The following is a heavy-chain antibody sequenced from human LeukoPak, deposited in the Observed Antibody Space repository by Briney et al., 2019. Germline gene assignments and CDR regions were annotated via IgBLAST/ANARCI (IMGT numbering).Heavy chain of an antibody. CDR3: ARPRPHDYYFDL. CDR1: GFTFDDYG. D-gene: IGHD1-1*01. J-gene: IGHJ4*02. Sequence: GGSLRLSCAASGFTFDDYGMSWVRHAPGKGLEWVSGINWSGVNTCYADSVKGRFTISRDNAKSSLYLQMNNLRVEDTALYYCARPRPHDYYFDLWGQGTLVTVSS. V-gene: IGHV3-20*04. CDR2: INWSGVNT.